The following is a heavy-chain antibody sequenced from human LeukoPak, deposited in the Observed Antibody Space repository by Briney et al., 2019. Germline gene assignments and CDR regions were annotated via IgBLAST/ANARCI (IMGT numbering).Heavy chain of an antibody. CDR3: AGEGVVVPAARGVKDAFDI. CDR1: GFTFSPYA. J-gene: IGHJ3*02. CDR2: ISGSGSGT. V-gene: IGHV3-23*01. D-gene: IGHD2-2*01. Sequence: GGSLRLSCAASGFTFSPYAMSWVRQAPGKGLEWVSVISGSGSGTYYAVSVMGRFTISRDNSKNTLYLQMNSLRAEDTAVYYCAGEGVVVPAARGVKDAFDIWGQGTMVTVSS.